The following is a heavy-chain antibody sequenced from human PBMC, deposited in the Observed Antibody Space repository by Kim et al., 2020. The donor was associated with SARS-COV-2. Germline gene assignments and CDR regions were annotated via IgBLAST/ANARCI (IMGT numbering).Heavy chain of an antibody. Sequence: GGSLRLSCTASGFTFGDYAMSWFRQAPGKGLEWVGFIRSKAYGGTTEYATSVKGRFTISRDDSKSIAYLQMNSLKTEDTAVYYCTRERVEDYYYYYYSMDVWGQGTTVTVSS. J-gene: IGHJ6*02. CDR3: TRERVEDYYYYYYSMDV. D-gene: IGHD2-2*01. CDR2: IRSKAYGGTT. V-gene: IGHV3-49*03. CDR1: GFTFGDYA.